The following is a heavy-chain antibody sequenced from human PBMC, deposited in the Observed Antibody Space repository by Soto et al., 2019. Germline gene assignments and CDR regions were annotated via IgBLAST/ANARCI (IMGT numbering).Heavy chain of an antibody. CDR3: ARELFGRSVWFDP. CDR1: GGSISSYY. Sequence: SETLSLTCTVSGGSISSYYWSWIRQPPGKGLEWIGYIYYSGSTNYNPSLKSRVTISVDTSKNQFSLKLSSVTAADTAVYYCARELFGRSVWFDPWGHGTLVIASS. J-gene: IGHJ5*02. D-gene: IGHD3-10*01. CDR2: IYYSGST. V-gene: IGHV4-59*01.